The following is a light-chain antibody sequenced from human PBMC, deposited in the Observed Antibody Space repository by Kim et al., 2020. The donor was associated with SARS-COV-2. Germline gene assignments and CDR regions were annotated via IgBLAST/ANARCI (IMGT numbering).Light chain of an antibody. V-gene: IGKV1-33*01. CDR2: DAS. J-gene: IGKJ4*01. Sequence: LSASVGDRVTVTCQASQDIATYLNWYQQKPGKAPKLLIYDASILERGVPSRFSGSGSGTHFTFTITGLQPEDIATYYCLQFDDLVTFGGGTKVEI. CDR1: QDIATY. CDR3: LQFDDLVT.